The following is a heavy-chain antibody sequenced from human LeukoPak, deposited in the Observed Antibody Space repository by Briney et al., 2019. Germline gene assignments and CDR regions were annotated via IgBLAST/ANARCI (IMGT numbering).Heavy chain of an antibody. D-gene: IGHD3-3*01. CDR1: GFTFSNYG. CDR3: VRDLDHNDFWSGYWPDAFDI. Sequence: GRSLRLSCAASGFTFSNYGMHWVRQAPGKRLEWVAVIWYDGSNEYYGDSVKGRFIISRDNSRNTLYLQMSSLRAEDTAVYYCVRDLDHNDFWSGYWPDAFDIWGQGTKVFVSS. CDR2: IWYDGSNE. J-gene: IGHJ3*02. V-gene: IGHV3-33*01.